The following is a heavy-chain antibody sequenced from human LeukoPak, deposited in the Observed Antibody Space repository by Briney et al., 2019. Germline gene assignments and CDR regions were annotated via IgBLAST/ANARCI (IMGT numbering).Heavy chain of an antibody. CDR1: GDSVSSKSAS. CDR2: TYSRSKWFN. D-gene: IGHD1-26*01. J-gene: IGHJ4*02. V-gene: IGHV6-1*01. CDR3: ARGTGSLDY. Sequence: SQTLSLTCAISGDSVSSKSASWNWIRQSPSRGLEWLGRTYSRSKWFNDYAVSVKSRITINPDTSKNQFSLHLTSVTPDDTAVYYCARGTGSLDYWGQGTLVTVSS.